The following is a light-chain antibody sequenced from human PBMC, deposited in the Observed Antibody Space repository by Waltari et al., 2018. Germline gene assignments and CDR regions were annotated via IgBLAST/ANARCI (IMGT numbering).Light chain of an antibody. CDR2: EVS. CDR3: SSYTTSSAPGV. V-gene: IGLV2-14*01. J-gene: IGLJ1*01. Sequence: QSALTQPAPVSGSPGQSLTISCSRTDSNVGAYDFVPCYQQHPGKAPHLIIYEVSNRPSGISNRFSASKSGNTASLTISGLQAEDEADYYCSSYTTSSAPGVFGTGTRVTVL. CDR1: DSNVGAYDF.